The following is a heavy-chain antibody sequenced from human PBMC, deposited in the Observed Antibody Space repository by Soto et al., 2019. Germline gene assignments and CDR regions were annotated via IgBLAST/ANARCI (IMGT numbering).Heavy chain of an antibody. Sequence: SETLSLTCTVSGGSISSGGYYWSWIRQHPGKGLEWIGYIYYSGSTYYNPSLKSRVTISVDTSKNQFSLKLSSVTAADTAVYYCASQRITMVRGIDCWGQGTMVTVSS. J-gene: IGHJ4*02. CDR3: ASQRITMVRGIDC. D-gene: IGHD3-10*01. V-gene: IGHV4-31*03. CDR2: IYYSGST. CDR1: GGSISSGGYY.